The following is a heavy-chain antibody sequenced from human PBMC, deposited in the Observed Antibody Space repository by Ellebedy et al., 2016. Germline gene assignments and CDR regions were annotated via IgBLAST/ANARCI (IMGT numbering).Heavy chain of an antibody. J-gene: IGHJ4*02. CDR3: ARDAKNYYDSSGYSYFDY. CDR2: IYYSGST. CDR1: GGSISSYY. V-gene: IGHV4-59*12. Sequence: SETLSLTCTVSGGSISSYYWSWIRQPPGKGLEWIGYIYYSGSTNYNPSLKSRVTISVDTSKNQFSLKLSSVTAADTAVYYCARDAKNYYDSSGYSYFDYWGQGTLVTVSS. D-gene: IGHD3-22*01.